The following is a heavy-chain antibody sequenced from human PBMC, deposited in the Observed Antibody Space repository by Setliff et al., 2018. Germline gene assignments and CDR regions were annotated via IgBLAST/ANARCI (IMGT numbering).Heavy chain of an antibody. CDR2: IYYTGSP. D-gene: IGHD5-12*01. CDR3: ARGGYNGYAVFDD. J-gene: IGHJ4*02. Sequence: SETLSLTCTVSGGSISSTSYYWAWIRQPPGKGLEWTGSIYYTGSPSYSPSLRSRGTISVDTSKNKFSLTVNSVTAADTAVYYCARGGYNGYAVFDDWGQGALVTVSS. CDR1: GGSISSTSYY. V-gene: IGHV4-61*05.